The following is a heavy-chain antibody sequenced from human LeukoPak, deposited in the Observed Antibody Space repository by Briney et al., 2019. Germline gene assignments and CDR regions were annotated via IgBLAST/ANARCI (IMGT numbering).Heavy chain of an antibody. J-gene: IGHJ4*02. CDR2: ISGSGGST. V-gene: IGHV3-23*01. CDR1: GFSVSSKY. Sequence: PGGSLRLSCAASGFSVSSKYMSWVRQAPGKGLEWVSAISGSGGSTYYADSVKGRFTISRDNSKNTLYLQMNSLRAEDTAVYYCAKDPLGSGGYWGQGTLVTVSS. CDR3: AKDPLGSGGY. D-gene: IGHD6-19*01.